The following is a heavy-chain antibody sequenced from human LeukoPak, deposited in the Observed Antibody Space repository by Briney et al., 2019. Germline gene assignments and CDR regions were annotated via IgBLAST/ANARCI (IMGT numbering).Heavy chain of an antibody. V-gene: IGHV3-30*18. CDR3: AKGGSYYGSGSPSN. CDR1: GFTFNTYG. CDR2: ISYDGSNK. J-gene: IGHJ4*02. D-gene: IGHD3-10*01. Sequence: GGSLRLSCAASGFTFNTYGMHWVRQPPGKGLKWVAVISYDGSNKYYADSVQGRFTISRDNSENTVYLQMNSLRTEDTAVYYCAKGGSYYGSGSPSNWGQGTLVTVSS.